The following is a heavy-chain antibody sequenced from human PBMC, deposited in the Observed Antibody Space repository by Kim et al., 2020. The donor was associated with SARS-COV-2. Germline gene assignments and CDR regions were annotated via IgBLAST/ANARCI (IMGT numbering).Heavy chain of an antibody. V-gene: IGHV3-9*01. J-gene: IGHJ4*02. D-gene: IGHD3-22*01. CDR3: AKDIGEDYIIVGFDY. Sequence: SVKGRITISRDNAKNSLYLQMNSLGAEDTTLYYCAKDIGEDYIIVGFDYWGQGTLVTVSS.